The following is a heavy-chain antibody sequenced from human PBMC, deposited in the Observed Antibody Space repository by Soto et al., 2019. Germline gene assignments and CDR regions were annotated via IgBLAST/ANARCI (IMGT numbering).Heavy chain of an antibody. CDR3: AKGTFITLYYFDY. Sequence: GGSLRLSCAASGFTFSNYAMSWVRQAPGKGLEWVSAISAGGTSTYYADSVQGRFTISRDNSKNTLYLQMNSLRADDTAVYYCAKGTFITLYYFDYWGQGTLVTVSS. J-gene: IGHJ4*02. CDR2: ISAGGTST. D-gene: IGHD3-22*01. V-gene: IGHV3-23*01. CDR1: GFTFSNYA.